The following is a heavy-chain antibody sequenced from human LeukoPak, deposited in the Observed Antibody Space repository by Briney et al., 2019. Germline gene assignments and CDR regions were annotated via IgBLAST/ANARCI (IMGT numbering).Heavy chain of an antibody. CDR3: AEQREDNTSTFDY. Sequence: SQTLSLTCAISGDSVSSNSAAWHWIRQSPSRGLEWLGRTYYRSKWYNDYAVSVKSRITINPDTSKNQFSLQLNSVTPEDTAVYYCAEQREDNTSTFDYWGQGTLVAVSS. CDR1: GDSVSSNSAA. D-gene: IGHD1-1*01. CDR2: TYYRSKWYN. V-gene: IGHV6-1*01. J-gene: IGHJ4*02.